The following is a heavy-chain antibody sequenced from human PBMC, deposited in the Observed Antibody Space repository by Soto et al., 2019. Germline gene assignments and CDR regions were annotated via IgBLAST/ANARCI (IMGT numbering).Heavy chain of an antibody. CDR1: GGSFSGYY. Sequence: SETLSLTCAVYGGSFSGYYWSWIRQPPGKGLEWIGEINHSGSTNYNPSLKSRVTISVDTSKNQFSLKLSSVTAADTAVYYCARVGPAAIPNWLDPWGQGTLVTVYS. J-gene: IGHJ5*02. D-gene: IGHD2-2*02. CDR2: INHSGST. CDR3: ARVGPAAIPNWLDP. V-gene: IGHV4-34*01.